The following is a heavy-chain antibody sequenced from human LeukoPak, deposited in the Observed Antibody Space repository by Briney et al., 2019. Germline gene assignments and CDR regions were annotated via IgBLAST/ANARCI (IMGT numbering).Heavy chain of an antibody. D-gene: IGHD3-10*01. CDR2: IRYDGSNK. Sequence: GGSLRLSCAASGFTFSSYSMHWVRQAPGKGLEWVAFIRYDGSNKYYADSVKGRFTISRDNSKNTLYLQMNSLRAEDTAVYYCAKAVLLWFGELPAIDYWGQGTLVTVSS. V-gene: IGHV3-30*02. CDR1: GFTFSSYS. J-gene: IGHJ4*02. CDR3: AKAVLLWFGELPAIDY.